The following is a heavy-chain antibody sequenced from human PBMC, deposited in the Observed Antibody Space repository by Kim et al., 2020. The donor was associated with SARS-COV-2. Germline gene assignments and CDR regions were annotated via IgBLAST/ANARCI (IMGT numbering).Heavy chain of an antibody. J-gene: IGHJ4*02. Sequence: GGSLRLSCVASGFTFRSYWMSWVRQAPGKGLEWVANIDQDGRKNFYVDSVKGRFTISRDNARNSLSLQMNSLTGEDTAVYFCATYYGGRSFPYWGRGTLVAASP. V-gene: IGHV3-7*01. CDR2: IDQDGRKN. D-gene: IGHD4-17*01. CDR3: ATYYGGRSFPY. CDR1: GFTFRSYW.